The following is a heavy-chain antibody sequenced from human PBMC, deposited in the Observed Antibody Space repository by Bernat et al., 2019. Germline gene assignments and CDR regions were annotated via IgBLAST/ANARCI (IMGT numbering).Heavy chain of an antibody. V-gene: IGHV3-21*01. Sequence: EVQLVESGGGLVKPGGSLRLSCAASGFTFSSYSMNWVRQAPGKGLEWVSSISSSSSYIYYADSVKGRFTISRDNAKNSLYLQMNSLRAEDTAVYYCARDPEGGANPNLDYWGQGTLVTVSS. CDR2: ISSSSSYI. CDR1: GFTFSSYS. CDR3: ARDPEGGANPNLDY. D-gene: IGHD1-26*01. J-gene: IGHJ4*02.